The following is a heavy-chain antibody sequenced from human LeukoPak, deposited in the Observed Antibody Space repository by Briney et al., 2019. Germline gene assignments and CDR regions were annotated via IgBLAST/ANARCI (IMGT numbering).Heavy chain of an antibody. V-gene: IGHV1-2*02. CDR2: INPNSGGT. D-gene: IGHD3-10*01. J-gene: IGHJ4*02. CDR3: ARGTYMVRGVSPFDY. CDR1: GYTFTGYY. Sequence: ASVKVSCKASGYTFTGYYMHWVRQAPGQGLGWMGWINPNSGGTNYAQKFQGRVTMTRDTSISTAYMELSRLKSDDTAVYYCARGTYMVRGVSPFDYWGQGTLVTVSS.